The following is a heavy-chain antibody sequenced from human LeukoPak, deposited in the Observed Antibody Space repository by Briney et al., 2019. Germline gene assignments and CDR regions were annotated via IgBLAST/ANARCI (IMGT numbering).Heavy chain of an antibody. J-gene: IGHJ4*02. Sequence: PGGCLRLSCVASVYTVSSNYMNWVRQAPGKGMKWLSVIYSGGSTYYAASVKGRFTISRDNSKNTLYLQMNSLRAEDTAVYYCAGSGWYKGVFDYWGQGTLVTVSS. CDR2: IYSGGST. D-gene: IGHD6-19*01. V-gene: IGHV3-53*01. CDR1: VYTVSSNY. CDR3: AGSGWYKGVFDY.